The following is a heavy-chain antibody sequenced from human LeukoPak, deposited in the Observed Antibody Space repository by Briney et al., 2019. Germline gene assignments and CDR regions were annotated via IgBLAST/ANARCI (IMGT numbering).Heavy chain of an antibody. CDR1: RGTFSSDA. V-gene: IGHV1-69*06. D-gene: IGHD6-19*01. J-gene: IGHJ6*03. Sequence: SVKVSCKASRGTFSSDAISSGRQAPGQGGEWRGAVIPVLVTANYAQKFQGRVTITADKSTSTAYMELSSLRSEDTAVYYCARDGLVAGDYYYYMDVWGKGTTVTVSS. CDR3: ARDGLVAGDYYYYMDV. CDR2: VIPVLVTA.